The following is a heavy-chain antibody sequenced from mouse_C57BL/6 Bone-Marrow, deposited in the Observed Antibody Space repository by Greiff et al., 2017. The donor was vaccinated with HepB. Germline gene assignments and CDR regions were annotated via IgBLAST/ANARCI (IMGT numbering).Heavy chain of an antibody. V-gene: IGHV1-77*01. CDR1: GYTFTDYY. Sequence: QVQLKQPGAELVKPGASVKISCKASGYTFTDYYINWVKQRPGQGLEWIGKFGPGSGSTYYNEKFKGKATVTADKYSSTAYMQLSSLTSEDSAVYCCTDYDVPWFAYWGQGTLVTVSA. D-gene: IGHD2-4*01. J-gene: IGHJ3*01. CDR2: FGPGSGST. CDR3: TDYDVPWFAY.